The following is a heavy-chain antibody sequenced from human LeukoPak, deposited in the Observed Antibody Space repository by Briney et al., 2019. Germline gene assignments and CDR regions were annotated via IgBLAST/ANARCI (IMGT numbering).Heavy chain of an antibody. V-gene: IGHV4-59*01. Sequence: SETLSLTCTVSGGSISGYYWSWIRQPPGKGLEWIGYIYYSGSSNYIPSLKGRVTISADTYKNQFSLKLTSVTAADTAVYYCARGKGTATNWGQEPWSPSPQ. J-gene: IGHJ4*02. CDR1: GGSISGYY. CDR3: ARGKGTATN. CDR2: IYYSGSS. D-gene: IGHD5-24*01.